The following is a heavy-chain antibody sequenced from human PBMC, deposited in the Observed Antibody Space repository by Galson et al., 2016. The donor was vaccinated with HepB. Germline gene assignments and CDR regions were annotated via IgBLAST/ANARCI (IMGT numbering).Heavy chain of an antibody. V-gene: IGHV3-33*01. CDR1: GFPFSSYG. Sequence: SLRLSCAASGFPFSSYGIHWVRQTPGKGLEWVAVIWYDGSRKYYVDSVRGRFPISRDNFKNMVYLQMNSLRAEDTAVYYCARDRRSGSYGDDFHIWGQGTMVTVSS. CDR2: IWYDGSRK. D-gene: IGHD1-26*01. CDR3: ARDRRSGSYGDDFHI. J-gene: IGHJ3*02.